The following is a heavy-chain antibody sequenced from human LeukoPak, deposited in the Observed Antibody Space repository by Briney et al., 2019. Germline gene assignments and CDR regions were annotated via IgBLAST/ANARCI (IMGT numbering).Heavy chain of an antibody. V-gene: IGHV4-59*01. D-gene: IGHD6-19*01. CDR3: ARAVAGYTFDY. Sequence: SGTLSLTCTVSGGSISSSYWNWIRQPPGKGLEWIGYIYYSGSTSYNPSLKSRVTISVDTSKNQFSLKLSSVTAADTAVYYCARAVAGYTFDYWGQGTLVTVSS. CDR1: GGSISSSY. CDR2: IYYSGST. J-gene: IGHJ4*02.